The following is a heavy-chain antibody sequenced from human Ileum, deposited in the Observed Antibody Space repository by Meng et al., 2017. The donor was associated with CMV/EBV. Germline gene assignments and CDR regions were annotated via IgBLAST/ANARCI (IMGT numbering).Heavy chain of an antibody. D-gene: IGHD3-22*01. Sequence: GGFLRPSCATSDLTSRNYGMHWVRQAPGKGLERVAFIRYDGSNKYYAGSVKGRFAISRDSYTNTVHMQMNSLRAEDTAIFYCAKEQKEQAVISPGYNAMDVRGQGTTVTVSS. CDR2: IRYDGSNK. CDR1: DLTSRNYG. V-gene: IGHV3-30*02. J-gene: IGHJ6*02. CDR3: AKEQKEQAVISPGYNAMDV.